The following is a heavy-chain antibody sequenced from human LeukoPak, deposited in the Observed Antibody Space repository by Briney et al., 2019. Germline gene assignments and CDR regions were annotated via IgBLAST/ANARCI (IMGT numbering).Heavy chain of an antibody. J-gene: IGHJ4*02. D-gene: IGHD6-13*01. CDR1: GFTFSSYG. CDR2: IRYDGSNK. V-gene: IGHV3-30*02. Sequence: PGGSLRLSCAASGFTFSSYGMHWVRQAPGKGLEWVAFIRYDGSNKYYADSVKGRFTISRDNSKNTPYLQMNSLRAEDTAVYYCAKGYSSSWYEIDYWGQGTLVTVSS. CDR3: AKGYSSSWYEIDY.